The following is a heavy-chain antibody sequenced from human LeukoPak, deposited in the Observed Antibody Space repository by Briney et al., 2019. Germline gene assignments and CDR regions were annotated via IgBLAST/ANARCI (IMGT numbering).Heavy chain of an antibody. Sequence: NASETLSLTCTVSGGSISSSSYYWGWIRQPPGKGPEWIGSIYYSGSTYYNPSLKSRVTISVDTSKNQFSLKLSSVTAADTAVYYCARRVGLWFGEFHFDYWGQGTLVTVSS. V-gene: IGHV4-39*01. CDR1: GGSISSSSYY. D-gene: IGHD3-10*01. CDR2: IYYSGST. CDR3: ARRVGLWFGEFHFDY. J-gene: IGHJ4*02.